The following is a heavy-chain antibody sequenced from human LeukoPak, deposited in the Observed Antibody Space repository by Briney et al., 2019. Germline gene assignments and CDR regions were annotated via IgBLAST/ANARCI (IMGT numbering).Heavy chain of an antibody. CDR2: INHSGST. J-gene: IGHJ4*02. CDR3: ARQTGYSYGFRERGHRYYFDY. V-gene: IGHV4-34*01. D-gene: IGHD5-18*01. CDR1: GGSFSGYY. Sequence: SETLSLTCAVYGGSFSGYYWSWIRQPPGKGLEWIGEINHSGSTNYNPSLKSRVTISVDTSKNQFSLKLSSVTAADTAVYYCARQTGYSYGFRERGHRYYFDYWGQGTLVTVSS.